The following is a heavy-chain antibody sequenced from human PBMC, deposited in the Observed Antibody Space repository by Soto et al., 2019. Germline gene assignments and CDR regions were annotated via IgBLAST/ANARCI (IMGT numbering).Heavy chain of an antibody. Sequence: EVQLLESGGGLVHPGGSLRLSCAASGFTFSNYVMTWVRQRPGKGLEWVSTISGSGRDTYYADSVKGRFTISRDSPKNTLYLQINTLRAEDTAIYYCAKDGDYHGSGSFLDYWGQGTLVTVSS. V-gene: IGHV3-23*01. CDR3: AKDGDYHGSGSFLDY. J-gene: IGHJ4*02. CDR2: ISGSGRDT. D-gene: IGHD3-10*01. CDR1: GFTFSNYV.